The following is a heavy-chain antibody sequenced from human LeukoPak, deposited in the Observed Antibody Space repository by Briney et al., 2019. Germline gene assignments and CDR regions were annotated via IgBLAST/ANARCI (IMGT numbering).Heavy chain of an antibody. J-gene: IGHJ4*02. CDR3: ASRPADSTWYGVFDY. CDR1: GGSINSHY. Sequence: PSETLSLTCTVSGGSINSHYWSWIRQPPGKGLEWIGYVFYPGSTNYNPSLKSRVTMSLDTSRDRFSLRLTSVTAADTAIYYCASRPADSTWYGVFDYWSQGTLVTVSS. D-gene: IGHD6-13*01. V-gene: IGHV4-59*11. CDR2: VFYPGST.